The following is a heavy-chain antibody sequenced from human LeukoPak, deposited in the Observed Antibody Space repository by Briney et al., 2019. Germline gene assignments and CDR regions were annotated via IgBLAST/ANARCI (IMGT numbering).Heavy chain of an antibody. CDR3: ANAGVAAAFIY. J-gene: IGHJ4*02. V-gene: IGHV3-48*01. Sequence: PGGSLRLSCAASGFTFSSYSMNWVRQAPGKGLEWVSYISSSSSTIYYADSVKGRFTISRDNSKNTLYLQMNSLRAEDTAVYYCANAGVAAAFIYWGQGTLVTVSS. CDR2: ISSSSSTI. CDR1: GFTFSSYS. D-gene: IGHD6-13*01.